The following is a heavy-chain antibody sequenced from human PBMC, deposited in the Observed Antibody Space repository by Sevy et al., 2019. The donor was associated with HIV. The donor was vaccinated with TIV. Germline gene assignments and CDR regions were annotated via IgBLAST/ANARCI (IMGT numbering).Heavy chain of an antibody. D-gene: IGHD6-19*01. CDR1: GDSVSSNSAA. CDR3: ARDPRSSGWYIPYYFDY. V-gene: IGHV6-1*01. Sequence: SQTFSLTCAISGDSVSSNSAAWTWIRQSPSRGLEWLGRTYYRSQWYNDYAVSVKSRITINPDTSKNQFSLQLNSVTPEDTAVYYCARDPRSSGWYIPYYFDYWGQGTLVTVSS. J-gene: IGHJ4*02. CDR2: TYYRSQWYN.